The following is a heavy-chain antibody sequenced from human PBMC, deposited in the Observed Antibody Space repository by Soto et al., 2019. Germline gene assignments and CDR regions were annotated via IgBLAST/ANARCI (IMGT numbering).Heavy chain of an antibody. D-gene: IGHD6-13*01. J-gene: IGHJ6*02. V-gene: IGHV6-1*01. CDR2: TYYRSKWYN. CDR3: ARVESSSSCGPDYYYGMDV. CDR1: GDSVSSNSAA. Sequence: PSQTLSLTCAISGDSVSSNSAAWNWIRQSPSRGLEWLGRTYYRSKWYNDYAVSVKSRITINPDTSKNQFSLQLNSVTPEDTAVYYCARVESSSSCGPDYYYGMDVWGQGTTVTVSS.